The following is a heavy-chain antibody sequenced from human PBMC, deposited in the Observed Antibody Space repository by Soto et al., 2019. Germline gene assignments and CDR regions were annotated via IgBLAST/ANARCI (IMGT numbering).Heavy chain of an antibody. CDR2: ISSSSSYI. Sequence: GGSLRLSCAASGFTFSSYSMNWVRQAPGKGLEWVSSISSSSSYIYYADSVKGRFTISRDNAKNSLYLQMNSLRAEDTAVYYCARLREGNDFWSGYYLLDYWGQGTLVTVSS. CDR1: GFTFSSYS. CDR3: ARLREGNDFWSGYYLLDY. J-gene: IGHJ4*02. V-gene: IGHV3-21*01. D-gene: IGHD3-3*01.